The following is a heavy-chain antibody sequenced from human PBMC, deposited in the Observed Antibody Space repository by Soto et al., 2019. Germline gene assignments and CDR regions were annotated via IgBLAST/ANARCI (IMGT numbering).Heavy chain of an antibody. V-gene: IGHV1-24*01. D-gene: IGHD3-3*01. J-gene: IGHJ4*02. Sequence: ASVKVSCKVSVYTLTEISMHWVRQAPGRGLEWMGGLDPEDGETIYAQKFQGRVTMTEDTSTDTAYMELSSLRSEDTAVYYCATDRDYDFWSGYTIWGQGTLVTVSS. CDR1: VYTLTEIS. CDR3: ATDRDYDFWSGYTI. CDR2: LDPEDGET.